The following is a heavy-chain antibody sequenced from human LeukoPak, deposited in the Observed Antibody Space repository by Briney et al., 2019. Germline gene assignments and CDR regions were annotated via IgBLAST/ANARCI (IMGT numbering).Heavy chain of an antibody. CDR3: ARALGGYGDPTDYYYYYMDV. J-gene: IGHJ6*03. CDR1: GDSISSTSYY. D-gene: IGHD4-17*01. CDR2: IYYSGNT. Sequence: PSETLSLTCTVSGDSISSTSYYWGWIRQPPGKGLEWIGSIYYSGNTYYNASFKSRVTISVDTSKNQLSLKLSSVTAADTAVYYCARALGGYGDPTDYYYYYMDVWGKGTTVTVSS. V-gene: IGHV4-39*07.